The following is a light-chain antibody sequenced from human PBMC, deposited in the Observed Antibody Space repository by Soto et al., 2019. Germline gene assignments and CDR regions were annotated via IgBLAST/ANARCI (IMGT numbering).Light chain of an antibody. CDR2: DVS. CDR3: SSFATSDTPMV. J-gene: IGLJ2*01. Sequence: QLVLTQPASVSGSPGQSITISCTGTSSDVGGYNHVSWYQQHPGEAPKLMIYDVSSRPSGVSNRFSGSKAADTASLTISGLQAEDEADYYCSSFATSDTPMVFGGGTQLTVL. CDR1: SSDVGGYNH. V-gene: IGLV2-14*03.